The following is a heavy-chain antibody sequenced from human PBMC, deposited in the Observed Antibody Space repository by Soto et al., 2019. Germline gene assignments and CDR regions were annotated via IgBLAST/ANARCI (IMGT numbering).Heavy chain of an antibody. D-gene: IGHD2-15*01. CDR2: ISGSGDST. Sequence: GGSLRLSCAASGFAFSSFVMSWVRQAPGKGLEWVSSISGSGDSTYYADSVQGRFTISRDNSKSTLYLQMNSLRAEDTALYYCAKDVVGYCSGGSCFSYDAFDIWGQGTMVTVSS. CDR3: AKDVVGYCSGGSCFSYDAFDI. J-gene: IGHJ3*02. V-gene: IGHV3-23*01. CDR1: GFAFSSFV.